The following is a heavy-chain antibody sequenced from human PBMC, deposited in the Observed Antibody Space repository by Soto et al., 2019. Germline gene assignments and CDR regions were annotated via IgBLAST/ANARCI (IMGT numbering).Heavy chain of an antibody. Sequence: EVQLVESGGGLVQPGGSLRLSCAASGFTFSSYWMHWVRQAPGKGLVWVSRINSDGSSTSYADSVKGRFTISRDNAKNTLYLQMNSLRAEDTAVYYCARSIEYYDILAGYSRDAFDIWGQGTMVTVSS. D-gene: IGHD3-9*01. CDR2: INSDGSST. J-gene: IGHJ3*02. CDR1: GFTFSSYW. V-gene: IGHV3-74*01. CDR3: ARSIEYYDILAGYSRDAFDI.